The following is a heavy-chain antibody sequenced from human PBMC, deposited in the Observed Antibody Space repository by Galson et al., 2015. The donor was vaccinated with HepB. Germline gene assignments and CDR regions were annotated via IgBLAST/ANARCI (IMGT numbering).Heavy chain of an antibody. Sequence: SLRLSCAASGFTFSSYGMHWVRQAPGKGLEWVAVIWYDGSDKYYADSVKGRFTISRDNSRNTLYLQMNSLRAEDTAVYYCARGSKGYYDSSGPDYWGQGTLVTVSS. CDR2: IWYDGSDK. D-gene: IGHD3-22*01. CDR3: ARGSKGYYDSSGPDY. CDR1: GFTFSSYG. V-gene: IGHV3-33*08. J-gene: IGHJ4*02.